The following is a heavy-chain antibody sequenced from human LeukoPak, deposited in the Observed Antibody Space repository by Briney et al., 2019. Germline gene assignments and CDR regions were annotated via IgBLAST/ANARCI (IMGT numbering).Heavy chain of an antibody. J-gene: IGHJ5*02. CDR3: AKETLRYFDWLTP. V-gene: IGHV3-9*01. CDR1: GFTFDDYA. Sequence: PGRSLRLSCAASGFTFDDYAMHWVRQAPGKGLEWVSGISWNSGSIGYADSVKGRFTISRDNSKNSLYLQMNSLRTEDTALYYCAKETLRYFDWLTPWGQGTLVTVSS. CDR2: ISWNSGSI. D-gene: IGHD3-9*01.